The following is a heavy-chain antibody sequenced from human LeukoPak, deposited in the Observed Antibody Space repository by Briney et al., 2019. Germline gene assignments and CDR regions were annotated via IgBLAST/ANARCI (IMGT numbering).Heavy chain of an antibody. CDR1: GFTFSSYA. D-gene: IGHD4-17*01. V-gene: IGHV3-23*01. CDR3: ARERRDYDDAFDI. Sequence: GGSLRLSCAASGFTFSSYAMNWVRQAPGKGLEWVSVISGTGGRTYYADSVKGRFTISRDNSKNTLYLQMNSLRAEDTAVYYCARERRDYDDAFDIWGQGTMVTVSS. CDR2: ISGTGGRT. J-gene: IGHJ3*02.